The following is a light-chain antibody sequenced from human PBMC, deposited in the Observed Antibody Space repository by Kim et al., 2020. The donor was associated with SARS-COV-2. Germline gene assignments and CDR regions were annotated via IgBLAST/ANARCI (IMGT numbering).Light chain of an antibody. V-gene: IGLV3-19*01. CDR3: NSRDSSGNHWV. CDR2: GKN. CDR1: SLRRYY. Sequence: ALGKTVRITCQGDSLRRYYASWYQQKPGQAPVLVIYGKNNRPSGIPDRFSGSSSGNTASLTITGAQAEDEADYYCNSRDSSGNHWVFGGGTQLTVL. J-gene: IGLJ3*02.